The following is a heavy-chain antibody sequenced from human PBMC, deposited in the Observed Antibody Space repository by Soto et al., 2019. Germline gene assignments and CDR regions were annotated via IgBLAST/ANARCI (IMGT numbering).Heavy chain of an antibody. Sequence: QVHLVQSGTEVKKPGSSVKVSCKASGGTFSSSGFSWVRQAPGQGLEWMGMIVPSLDTTNYAQKFPARVTITADEVTSTAYMELRSLRSADTAVYYCARWPQPRYTADPYAVDVWGQGTRVIVSS. CDR3: ARWPQPRYTADPYAVDV. V-gene: IGHV1-69*11. J-gene: IGHJ6*02. D-gene: IGHD3-16*02. CDR1: GGTFSSSG. CDR2: IVPSLDTT.